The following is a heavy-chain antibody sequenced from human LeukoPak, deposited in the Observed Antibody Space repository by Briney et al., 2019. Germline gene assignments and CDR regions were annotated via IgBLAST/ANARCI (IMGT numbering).Heavy chain of an antibody. CDR2: IYTSGST. CDR3: ARATRYYYDSSGYPYYFDY. D-gene: IGHD3-22*01. Sequence: PSETLSLTCTVSGGSISSGSYYWSWIRQPAGKGLEWIGRIYTSGSTNYNPSLKSRVTISVDTSKNQFSLKLSSVTAADTAVYYCARATRYYYDSSGYPYYFDYWGQGTLVTVSS. CDR1: GGSISSGSYY. J-gene: IGHJ4*02. V-gene: IGHV4-61*02.